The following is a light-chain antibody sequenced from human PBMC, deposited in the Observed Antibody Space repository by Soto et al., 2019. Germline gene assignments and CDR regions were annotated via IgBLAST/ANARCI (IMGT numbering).Light chain of an antibody. V-gene: IGKV3-20*01. J-gene: IGKJ1*01. CDR2: GAS. Sequence: TQSPATLSLFPGDSASLSCRASQSVSKNYLAWSQQKPCQAPRPLIYGASNRATGIPDRFSGSGSGTDFTLTIRRLEPEDFAVYYCQQYGSSGTFGQGTKVDIK. CDR1: QSVSKNY. CDR3: QQYGSSGT.